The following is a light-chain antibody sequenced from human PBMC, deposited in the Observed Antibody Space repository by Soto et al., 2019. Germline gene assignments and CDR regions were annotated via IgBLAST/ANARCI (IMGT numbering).Light chain of an antibody. V-gene: IGLV2-14*01. CDR1: SIDVGGYNY. CDR2: EVS. Sequence: QSALTQPASVSGSPGQSITISCTGTSIDVGGYNYVSWYQQHPGKAPKLLIYEVSNRPSGVSNRFSGSKSGNTASLTISGLQAEDDADYYCSSYTISSIDYVFGPGTKLTVL. CDR3: SSYTISSIDYV. J-gene: IGLJ1*01.